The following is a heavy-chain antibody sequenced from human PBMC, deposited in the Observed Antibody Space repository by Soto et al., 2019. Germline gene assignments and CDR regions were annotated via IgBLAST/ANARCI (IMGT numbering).Heavy chain of an antibody. D-gene: IGHD4-17*01. V-gene: IGHV3-23*01. Sequence: GGSLRLSCAASGFTFSSYATSWVRQAPGKGLEWVSAISGSGGSTYYADSVKGRFTISRDNSKNTLYLQMNSLRAEDTAVYYCAKKGKDYGDYYGYWGQGTLVTVSS. CDR2: ISGSGGST. J-gene: IGHJ4*02. CDR1: GFTFSSYA. CDR3: AKKGKDYGDYYGY.